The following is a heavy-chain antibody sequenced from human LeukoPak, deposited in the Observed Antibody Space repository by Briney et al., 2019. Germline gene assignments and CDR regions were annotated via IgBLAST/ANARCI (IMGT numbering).Heavy chain of an antibody. V-gene: IGHV3-53*01. J-gene: IGHJ4*02. Sequence: GGSLRLSCAASGFTFSSYWMHWVRQAPGKGLVWVSVIYSGGSTYYADSVKGRFTISRDNSKNTLYLQMNSLRAEDTAVYYCAKEGYSSGWGQGTLVTVSS. D-gene: IGHD6-19*01. CDR2: IYSGGST. CDR1: GFTFSSYW. CDR3: AKEGYSSG.